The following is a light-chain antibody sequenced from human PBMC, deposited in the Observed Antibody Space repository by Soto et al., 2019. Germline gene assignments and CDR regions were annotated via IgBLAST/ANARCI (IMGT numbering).Light chain of an antibody. CDR3: QVWDSSSDLVV. Sequence: SYELTQPPSVSVAPGQTARITCGGNNIGSKSVHWYQQKPGQAPVLVVYDDSDRPSGLPERFSGSNSGNTATLTISRVEAGDEADYYCQVWDSSSDLVVFGGGTKLTVL. J-gene: IGLJ2*01. CDR1: NIGSKS. V-gene: IGLV3-21*02. CDR2: DDS.